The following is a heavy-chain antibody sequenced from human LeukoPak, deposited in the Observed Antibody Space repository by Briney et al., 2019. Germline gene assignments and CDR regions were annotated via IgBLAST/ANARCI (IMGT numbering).Heavy chain of an antibody. CDR2: ISSSSSYT. D-gene: IGHD2-15*01. V-gene: IGHV3-11*05. J-gene: IGHJ4*02. Sequence: GGSLRLSCAASGFTFSDYYMSWIRQAPGKGLEWVSYISSSSSYTNYADSVKGRFTISRDNAKNSLYLQLNSLRAEDTAVYYCARERYCSGGSCYAEYYFDYWGQGTLVTVSS. CDR1: GFTFSDYY. CDR3: ARERYCSGGSCYAEYYFDY.